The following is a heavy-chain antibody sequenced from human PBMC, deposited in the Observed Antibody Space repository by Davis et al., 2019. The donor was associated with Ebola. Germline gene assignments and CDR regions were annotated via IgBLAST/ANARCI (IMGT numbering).Heavy chain of an antibody. CDR2: ISGSGGST. V-gene: IGHV3-23*01. J-gene: IGHJ4*02. CDR1: GFTFSSYA. CDR3: AKDPTYYDFWSGYPSDY. D-gene: IGHD3-3*01. Sequence: GESLKISCAASGFTFSSYAMSWVRQAPGKGLEWVSAISGSGGSTYYADSVKGRFTISRDNSKNTLYLQMNSLRAEDTAVYYCAKDPTYYDFWSGYPSDYWGQGTLVTVSS.